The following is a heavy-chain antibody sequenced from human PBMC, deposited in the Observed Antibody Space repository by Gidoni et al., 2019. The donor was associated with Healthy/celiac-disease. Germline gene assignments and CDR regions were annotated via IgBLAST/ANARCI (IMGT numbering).Heavy chain of an antibody. CDR3: ARDEGWELLST. D-gene: IGHD1-26*01. J-gene: IGHJ5*02. Sequence: EVQLVESGGGLGKPGGSLRRYWAASGFTFSSYSLSWVRQAPGKGLEGFSSISSSSSYIYYADSVKGRFTISRDNAKNSLYLQMNSLRAEDTAVYYCARDEGWELLSTWGQGTLVTVSS. V-gene: IGHV3-21*01. CDR1: GFTFSSYS. CDR2: ISSSSSYI.